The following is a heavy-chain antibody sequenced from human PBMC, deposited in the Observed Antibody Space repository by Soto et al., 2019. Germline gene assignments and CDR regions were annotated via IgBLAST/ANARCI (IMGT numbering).Heavy chain of an antibody. CDR2: IYQTGNT. CDR3: ARGGYCSGRSCSGWFDS. Sequence: QVQLQESGPGLVKPSENLSLTCAVSGVSLTTNNWWTWVRQAPGKGLEWVGEIYQTGNTNYNPSLNSRVIASIDKSKNQFFLQLTSVTAADTAIYYCARGGYCSGRSCSGWFDSWGQGTLVTVSS. D-gene: IGHD2-15*01. J-gene: IGHJ5*01. V-gene: IGHV4-4*02. CDR1: GVSLTTNNW.